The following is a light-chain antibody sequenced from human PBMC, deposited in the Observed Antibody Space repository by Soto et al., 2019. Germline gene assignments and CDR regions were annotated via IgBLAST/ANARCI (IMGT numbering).Light chain of an antibody. J-gene: IGLJ1*01. Sequence: QSALTQPASVSGSPGQSITISCTGTFSDVGRYNSVSWCQQRPGKAPKLMIFEVSNRPSGVSNRFSGSKSGNTASLAISGLQTEDEADYYCCSYTSTSAYVFGTGTKVTVL. CDR2: EVS. CDR3: CSYTSTSAYV. CDR1: FSDVGRYNS. V-gene: IGLV2-14*01.